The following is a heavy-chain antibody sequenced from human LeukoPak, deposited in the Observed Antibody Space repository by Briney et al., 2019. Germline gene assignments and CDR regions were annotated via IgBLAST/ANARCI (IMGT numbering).Heavy chain of an antibody. D-gene: IGHD4-17*01. V-gene: IGHV4-39*01. CDR3: ARHGDTYYFDY. J-gene: IGHJ4*02. CDR2: IYYSGNT. Sequence: SETLSLTCTVSGGSVSSSRYYWGWIRQPPGKGLEWIGRIYYSGNTYYNPSLNSRVTVSLDTSKNQFSLKLSSVTAADTAVYYCARHGDTYYFDYWGQGTLVTVSS. CDR1: GGSVSSSRYY.